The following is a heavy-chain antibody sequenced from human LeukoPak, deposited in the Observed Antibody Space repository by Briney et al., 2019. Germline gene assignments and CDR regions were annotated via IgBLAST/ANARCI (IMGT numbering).Heavy chain of an antibody. CDR2: ISAYNGNT. CDR1: GYTFTSYG. J-gene: IGHJ5*02. CDR3: ARAPKYFLNWFDP. Sequence: ASVKVSCKASGYTFTSYGISWVRQAPGQGLEWMGWISAYNGNTNYARKLQGRVTMTTDTPTSTAYMELRSLRSDDTAVYYCARAPKYFLNWFDPWGQGTLVTVFS. D-gene: IGHD3-10*01. V-gene: IGHV1-18*01.